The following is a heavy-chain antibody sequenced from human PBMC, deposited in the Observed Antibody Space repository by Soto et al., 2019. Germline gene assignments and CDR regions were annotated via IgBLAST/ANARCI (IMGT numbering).Heavy chain of an antibody. CDR1: GFSLSASGVG. J-gene: IGHJ4*02. Sequence: QITLKESGPTLVKPTQTLTLTCTFSGFSLSASGVGVGWIRQPPGKALEWLAINYWDDAKHYSPSLKSSLTIPRDTSKNQVVLKMTNMDPVDTPTYYCAHKGGGDRILDYWGQGTLVTVSS. CDR2: NYWDDAK. V-gene: IGHV2-5*02. CDR3: AHKGGGDRILDY. D-gene: IGHD3-16*01.